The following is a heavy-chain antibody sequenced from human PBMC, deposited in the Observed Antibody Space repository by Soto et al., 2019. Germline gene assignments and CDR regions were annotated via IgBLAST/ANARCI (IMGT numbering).Heavy chain of an antibody. CDR1: GYTFTSYA. CDR2: INTNTGNP. D-gene: IGHD3-3*01. V-gene: IGHV7-4-1*01. J-gene: IGHJ6*03. CDR3: ARDTLGVPYDFWSGYYPDYYYMDV. Sequence: ASVKVSCKASGYTFTSYAMNWVRQAPGQGLEWMGWINTNTGNPTYAQGFTGRFVFSLDTSVSTAYLQICSLKAEDTAVYYCARDTLGVPYDFWSGYYPDYYYMDVWGKGTTVTVSS.